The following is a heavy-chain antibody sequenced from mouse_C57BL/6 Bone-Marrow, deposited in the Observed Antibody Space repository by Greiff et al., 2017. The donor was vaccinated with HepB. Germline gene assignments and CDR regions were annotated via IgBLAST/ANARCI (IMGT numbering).Heavy chain of an antibody. D-gene: IGHD1-1*01. J-gene: IGHJ1*03. Sequence: VKLEESGPGLAKPSQTLSLTCSVTGYSITSDYWNWIRKFPGNKLEYMGYISYSGSTYYNPSLKSRISITRDTSKNQYYLQLNSVTTEDTATYYCARSRFTTVGDFDVWGTGTTVTVSS. CDR1: GYSITSDY. V-gene: IGHV3-8*01. CDR3: ARSRFTTVGDFDV. CDR2: ISYSGST.